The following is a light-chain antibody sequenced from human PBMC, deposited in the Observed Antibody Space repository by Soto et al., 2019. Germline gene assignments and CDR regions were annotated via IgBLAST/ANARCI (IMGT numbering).Light chain of an antibody. V-gene: IGLV2-11*01. CDR2: DVS. J-gene: IGLJ3*02. CDR1: SSDVGGYIY. Sequence: QSVLTQPRSVSGSPGQSVTISCTGISSDVGGYIYVSWYQQYPGKAPKVIIYDVSERPSGVPDRFSGSKSGNTASLTISGLQADDEADYFCCSNVDTCNEWVFGGGTKLTVL. CDR3: CSNVDTCNEWV.